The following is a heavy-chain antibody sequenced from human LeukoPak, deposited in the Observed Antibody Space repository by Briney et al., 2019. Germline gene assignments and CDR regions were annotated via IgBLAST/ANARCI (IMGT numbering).Heavy chain of an antibody. CDR3: ATYLAQYYYDSSGSFDY. V-gene: IGHV1-24*01. D-gene: IGHD3-22*01. J-gene: IGHJ4*02. CDR1: GYTLTELS. CDR2: FDPEDGET. Sequence: ASVKVSCKVSGYTLTELSMHWVRQAPGKGLEWVGGFDPEDGETIYAQKFQGRVTMTEDTSTDTAYMELSSLRSEDTAVYYCATYLAQYYYDSSGSFDYWGQRTLVTVSS.